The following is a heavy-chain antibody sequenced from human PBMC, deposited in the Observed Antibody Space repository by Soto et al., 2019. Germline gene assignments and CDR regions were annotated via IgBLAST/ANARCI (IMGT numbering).Heavy chain of an antibody. CDR1: GGTFSSYA. D-gene: IGHD3-22*01. CDR3: ARERGGAIIVGVTGTFDV. CDR2: IIAILGKA. Sequence: QVQLVQSGAEVKKPGSSVKVSCKASGGTFSSYAISWVRQAPGQGLEWMGGIIAILGKANYAEKFLGRVTITADESTSTAYMELSSLRSEDTAVYYCARERGGAIIVGVTGTFDVWGQGTLVTVSS. J-gene: IGHJ3*01. V-gene: IGHV1-69*01.